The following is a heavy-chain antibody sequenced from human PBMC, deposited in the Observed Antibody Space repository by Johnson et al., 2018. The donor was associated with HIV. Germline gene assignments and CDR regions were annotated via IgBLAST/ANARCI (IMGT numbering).Heavy chain of an antibody. J-gene: IGHJ3*02. D-gene: IGHD6-6*01. CDR3: ARELRIAARGLAFDI. V-gene: IGHV3-7*05. CDR2: IKQDGSEK. Sequence: VQLVESGGGVVQTGWSLRLSCAASGFTFSNYWMSWVRQAPGKGLEWVANIKQDGSEKYYVDSVKGRFTISRDNAKKSLYLQMNSLRAEDTAVYYCARELRIAARGLAFDIWGRGTMVTVSS. CDR1: GFTFSNYW.